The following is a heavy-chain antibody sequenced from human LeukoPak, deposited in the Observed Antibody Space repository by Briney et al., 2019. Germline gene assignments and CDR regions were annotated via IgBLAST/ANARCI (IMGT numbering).Heavy chain of an antibody. V-gene: IGHV1-2*02. CDR1: GYTFTGYY. Sequence: ASVTVSFKDSGYTFTGYYMHWVRQAPGQGLEWMGWINPNSGGTNYAQKFQGRVTMTRDTSISTAYIELSRLRSDDTAVYYCARYDYGDCGYWYFDLWGRGTLVTVSS. CDR2: INPNSGGT. CDR3: ARYDYGDCGYWYFDL. J-gene: IGHJ2*01. D-gene: IGHD4-17*01.